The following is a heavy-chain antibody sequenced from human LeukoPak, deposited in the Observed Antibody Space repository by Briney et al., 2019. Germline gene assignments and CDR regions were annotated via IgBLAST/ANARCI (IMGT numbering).Heavy chain of an antibody. CDR3: ARDPRGPTGYDSSGRDTFDY. CDR1: GFIFNSYG. CDR2: IRFDGSNT. Sequence: GGSLRLSCAASGFIFNSYGMHWVRQAPGKGLEWVAFIRFDGSNTYYADSVKGRFTISRDNSKNTLYLQINSLRAEDTAVYYCARDPRGPTGYDSSGRDTFDYWGRGTLVTVSS. D-gene: IGHD3-22*01. J-gene: IGHJ4*02. V-gene: IGHV3-30*02.